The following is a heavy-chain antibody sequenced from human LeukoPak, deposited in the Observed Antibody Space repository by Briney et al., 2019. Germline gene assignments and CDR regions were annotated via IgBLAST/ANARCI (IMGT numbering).Heavy chain of an antibody. CDR1: GGSISSGGYY. CDR2: IYYSGST. D-gene: IGHD1-1*01. Sequence: PLETLSLTCTVSGGSISSGGYYWSWIRQHPGKGLEWVGYIYYSGSTYYNPSLKSRVTISVDTSKNQFSLKLSSVTAADTAVYYCARSFGTTGTGHAFDIRGQGTMVTVSS. J-gene: IGHJ3*02. V-gene: IGHV4-31*03. CDR3: ARSFGTTGTGHAFDI.